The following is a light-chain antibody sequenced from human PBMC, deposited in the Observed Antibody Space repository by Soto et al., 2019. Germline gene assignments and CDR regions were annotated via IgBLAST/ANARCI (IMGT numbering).Light chain of an antibody. CDR2: DVS. CDR3: SSYTSSSTRV. J-gene: IGLJ2*01. V-gene: IGLV2-14*01. Sequence: QSVLTQPASVSGSPGQSITISCTGASSDVGGYDYVSWYQQHPGNAPKLMIYDVSNRPSGVSNRFSGSKSGNTASLTISGLQAEDEADYFCSSYTSSSTRVFGGGTKLT. CDR1: SSDVGGYDY.